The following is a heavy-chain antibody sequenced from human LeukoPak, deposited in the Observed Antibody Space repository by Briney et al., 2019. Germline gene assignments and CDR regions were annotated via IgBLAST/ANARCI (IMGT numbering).Heavy chain of an antibody. J-gene: IGHJ4*02. CDR2: INSDGSTT. V-gene: IGHV3-74*01. D-gene: IGHD2-2*01. CDR3: VRCGVPAAFDY. Sequence: GGSLRLSCAACGFTFSNYWMHWVRQAPGKGLVWVSHINSDGSTTNYADSVKGRFTISRDNAKNTLYLQMNSLRAEDRAVYYCVRCGVPAAFDYWGQGTLVTVSS. CDR1: GFTFSNYW.